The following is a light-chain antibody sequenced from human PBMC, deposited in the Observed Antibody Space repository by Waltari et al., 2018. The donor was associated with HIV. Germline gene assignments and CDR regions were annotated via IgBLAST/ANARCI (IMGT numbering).Light chain of an antibody. CDR3: VGWDSRLRGYV. CDR2: KDT. V-gene: IGLV1-47*01. Sequence: QSVLTQPPSASGAPGQRATISCSGSSSNIENDNVYWYQQFPGAAPKLLIYKDTQRPSGVPDRFTGSKSGTSASLAIGGLRSDDEADYYCVGWDSRLRGYVFGAGTKVTVL. CDR1: SSNIENDN. J-gene: IGLJ1*01.